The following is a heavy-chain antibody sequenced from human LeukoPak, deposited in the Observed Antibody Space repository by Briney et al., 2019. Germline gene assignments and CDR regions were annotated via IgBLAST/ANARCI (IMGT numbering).Heavy chain of an antibody. J-gene: IGHJ4*02. CDR3: AKSIFGIVIMIDK. Sequence: EGSLRLSCAASGFIFSSYSMNWVRQAPGKGLEWISSISSSGSYIYYADSVKGRFTISRDNAKNSLYLQMNSLGAEYTAVYYCAKSIFGIVIMIDKWGRGTLVTVSS. CDR1: GFIFSSYS. CDR2: ISSSGSYI. D-gene: IGHD3-3*01. V-gene: IGHV3-21*01.